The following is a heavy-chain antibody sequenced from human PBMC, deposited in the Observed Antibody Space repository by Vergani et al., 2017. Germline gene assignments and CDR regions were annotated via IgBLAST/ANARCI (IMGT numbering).Heavy chain of an antibody. CDR2: ITASGAPT. Sequence: EVQLLESGGDLVQPGGSLRLSCTASGFIFSTCAMSWVRQAPGKGLEWVSGITASGAPTYYADSVKGRVTISRDNSTNTLYLQMNSLRVEDTAVYYCESDYGRYDWFDYWGQRTLVTVSS. CDR1: GFIFSTCA. J-gene: IGHJ4*01. D-gene: IGHD4/OR15-4a*01. CDR3: ESDYGRYDWFDY. V-gene: IGHV3-23*01.